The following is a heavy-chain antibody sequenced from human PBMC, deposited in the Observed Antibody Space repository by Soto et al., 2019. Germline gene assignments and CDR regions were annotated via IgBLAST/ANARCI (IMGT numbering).Heavy chain of an antibody. CDR2: ISGSGGST. D-gene: IGHD3-3*01. CDR3: ARDKYYDFWSGYSGAEYGMDV. V-gene: IGHV3-23*01. Sequence: PGGSLRLSCAASGFTFSSYAMSWVRQAPGKGLEWVSAISGSGGSTYYADSVKGRFTISRDNSKNTLYLQMNSLRAEDTAVYYCARDKYYDFWSGYSGAEYGMDVWGQGTTVTVSS. CDR1: GFTFSSYA. J-gene: IGHJ6*02.